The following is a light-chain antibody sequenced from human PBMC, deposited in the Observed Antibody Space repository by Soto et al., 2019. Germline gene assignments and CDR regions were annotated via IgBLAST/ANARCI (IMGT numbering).Light chain of an antibody. CDR2: GKV. J-gene: IGKJ1*01. CDR1: LAIGDC. V-gene: IGKV1-39*01. CDR3: QQTDKLPRT. Sequence: DIQMTQSPSSLSASVGDRDTITCRASLAIGDCLSWFQQKPGKPPTLLIYGKVALQQGVPPWFSGSGSGTDFPLPINTLQHEDFATYCCQQTDKLPRTFGQGTKVDIK.